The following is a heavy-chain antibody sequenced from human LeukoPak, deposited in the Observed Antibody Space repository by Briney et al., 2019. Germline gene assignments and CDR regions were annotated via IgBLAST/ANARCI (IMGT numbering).Heavy chain of an antibody. CDR1: GFTFSSYS. CDR3: ARSGITMVRGVIIGGDYYYYGMDV. CDR2: ISSSSSAI. J-gene: IGHJ6*02. D-gene: IGHD3-10*01. Sequence: GGSLRLSCAASGFTFSSYSMNWVRQAPGKGLEWVSYISSSSSAIYYADSVKGRFTISRDNAKNSLYLQMNSLRAEDTAVYYCARSGITMVRGVIIGGDYYYYGMDVWGQGATVTVSS. V-gene: IGHV3-48*01.